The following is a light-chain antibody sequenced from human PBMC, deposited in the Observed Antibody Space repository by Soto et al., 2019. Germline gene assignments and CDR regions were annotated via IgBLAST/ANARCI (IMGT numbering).Light chain of an antibody. Sequence: QSALTQPPSASGTPGQRVTISCSGSSSNIGSNYVYWYQQLPGTAPKLLIYRNNQRPSGVPDRFSGSKSGTSASLAISGLRSEDEADYYCAAWDDSLSGYVVFGGGTKVPS. J-gene: IGLJ2*01. CDR3: AAWDDSLSGYVV. V-gene: IGLV1-47*01. CDR2: RNN. CDR1: SSNIGSNY.